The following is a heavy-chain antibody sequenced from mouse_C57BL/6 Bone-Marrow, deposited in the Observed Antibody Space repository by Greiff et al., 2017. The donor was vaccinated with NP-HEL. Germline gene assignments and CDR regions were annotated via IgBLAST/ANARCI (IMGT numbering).Heavy chain of an antibody. Sequence: EVMLVESEGGLVQPGSSMKLSCTASGFTFSDYYMAWVRQVPEKGLEWVANINYDGSSTYYLDSLKSRFIISRDNAKNILYLQMSSLKSEDTATYYCARDITTVVAHWYFDVWGTGTTVTVSS. CDR1: GFTFSDYY. V-gene: IGHV5-16*01. J-gene: IGHJ1*03. D-gene: IGHD1-1*01. CDR2: INYDGSST. CDR3: ARDITTVVAHWYFDV.